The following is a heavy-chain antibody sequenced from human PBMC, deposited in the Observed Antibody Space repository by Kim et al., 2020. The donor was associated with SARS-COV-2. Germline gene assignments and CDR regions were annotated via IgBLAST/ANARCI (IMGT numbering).Heavy chain of an antibody. CDR3: ARDQLSSSLIN. CDR2: I. D-gene: IGHD6-6*01. J-gene: IGHJ4*02. Sequence: IYYADSVKGRFTISRDNAKNSLYLQMNSLRAEDTAVYYCARDQLSSSLINWGQGTLVTVSS. V-gene: IGHV3-21*01.